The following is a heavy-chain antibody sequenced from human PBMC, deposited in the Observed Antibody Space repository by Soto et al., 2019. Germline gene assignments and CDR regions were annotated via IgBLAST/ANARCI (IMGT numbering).Heavy chain of an antibody. Sequence: GGSLRLSCAASGFTFSSYAMSWVRQAPGKGLEWVSAISGSGGSTYYADSVKGRFTISRDNSKNTLYLQMNSLRAEDTAVYYCAKSPYYDVWSGYRPNAYYMDGWGKGTTVTVSS. D-gene: IGHD3-3*01. V-gene: IGHV3-23*01. CDR1: GFTFSSYA. CDR3: AKSPYYDVWSGYRPNAYYMDG. CDR2: ISGSGGST. J-gene: IGHJ6*03.